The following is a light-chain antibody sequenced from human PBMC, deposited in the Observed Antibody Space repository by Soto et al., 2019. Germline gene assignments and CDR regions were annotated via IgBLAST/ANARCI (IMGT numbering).Light chain of an antibody. Sequence: DIQMTQSPSSLSASVGDRVTITCQASQDISNYLNWYQQKPGKAPKLLIYDASNLETGVPSRFSGSGSATDFTFTISSLQAEDIATYYCHQYDNLPITFGGGTKVEIK. V-gene: IGKV1-33*01. CDR2: DAS. J-gene: IGKJ4*01. CDR1: QDISNY. CDR3: HQYDNLPIT.